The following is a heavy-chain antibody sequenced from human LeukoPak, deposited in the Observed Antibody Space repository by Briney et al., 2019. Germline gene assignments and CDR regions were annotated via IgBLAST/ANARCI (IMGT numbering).Heavy chain of an antibody. V-gene: IGHV4-30-2*01. CDR1: GGSISSGGYS. Sequence: SETLSLTCAVSGGSISSGGYSWSWIRQPPGNGLEWIGYIYHSGSTYYNPSLKSRVTISVDRSKNQFSLKLSSVTAADTAVYYCARAPYDSSGYYYRWGAFDIWGQGTMVTVSS. CDR2: IYHSGST. J-gene: IGHJ3*02. CDR3: ARAPYDSSGYYYRWGAFDI. D-gene: IGHD3-22*01.